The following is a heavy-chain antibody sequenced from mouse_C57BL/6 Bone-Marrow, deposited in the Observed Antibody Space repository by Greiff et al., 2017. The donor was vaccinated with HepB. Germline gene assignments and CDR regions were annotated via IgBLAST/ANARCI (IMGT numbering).Heavy chain of an antibody. D-gene: IGHD2-12*01. J-gene: IGHJ1*03. CDR3: ARSYYSPWYFDV. CDR1: GYSFTDYN. CDR2: INPNYGTT. V-gene: IGHV1-39*01. Sequence: VQLQQSGPVLVKPGASVKISCMASGYSFTDYNMYWVKQSNGKYLEWIGVINPNYGTTSYNQKFKGKATLTVDQSSSTAYMQLNSLTSEDSAVYYCARSYYSPWYFDVWGTGTTVTVSS.